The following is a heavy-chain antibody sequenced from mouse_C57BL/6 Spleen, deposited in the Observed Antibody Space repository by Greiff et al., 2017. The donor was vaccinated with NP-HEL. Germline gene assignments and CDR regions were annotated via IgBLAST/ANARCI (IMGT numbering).Heavy chain of an antibody. CDR2: IYPGDGDT. Sequence: VQLQQSGASVKISCKASGYAFSSYWMNWVKQRPGKGLEWIGQIYPGDGDTNYNGKFKGKATLTADKSSSTAYMQLSGLTSEDSAVYFCARSYYGSRDYAMDYWGQGTSVTVSS. V-gene: IGHV1-80*01. CDR3: ARSYYGSRDYAMDY. J-gene: IGHJ4*01. D-gene: IGHD1-1*01. CDR1: GYAFSSYW.